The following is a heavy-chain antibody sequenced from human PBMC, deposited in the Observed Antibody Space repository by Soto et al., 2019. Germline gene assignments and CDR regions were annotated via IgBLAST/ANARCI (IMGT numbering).Heavy chain of an antibody. CDR1: RGSISSGDHY. Sequence: QVQLQESGPGLVKPSQTLSLTCTVSRGSISSGDHYWTWLRQPPGKGLEWIVYIYYSGSTYYNPSLKSRVAISVDTSKNQFSLTLTSVTAADTAVYYCAREEALIVVPTGGIDYSFDYWGQGTLVTVSS. CDR2: IYYSGST. D-gene: IGHD3-22*01. V-gene: IGHV4-30-4*01. J-gene: IGHJ4*02. CDR3: AREEALIVVPTGGIDYSFDY.